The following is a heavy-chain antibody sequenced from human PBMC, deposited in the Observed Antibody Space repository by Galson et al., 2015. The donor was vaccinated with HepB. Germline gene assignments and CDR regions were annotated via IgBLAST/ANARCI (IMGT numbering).Heavy chain of an antibody. CDR3: AREIKGRWYHFEY. V-gene: IGHV3-33*01. J-gene: IGHJ4*02. CDR1: GFDFSIYG. CDR2: IWFDGSNE. Sequence: FLRLSCAASGFDFSIYGMNWVRQAPGKGLEWVAVIWFDGSNEDYVDSATGRFTISRDKSKNTLYLQMNSMRAEDTAVYYYAREIKGRWYHFEYWGQGTLVTVSS. D-gene: IGHD2-2*01.